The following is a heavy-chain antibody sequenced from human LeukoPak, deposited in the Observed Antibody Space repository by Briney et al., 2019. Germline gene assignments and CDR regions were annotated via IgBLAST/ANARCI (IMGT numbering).Heavy chain of an antibody. J-gene: IGHJ4*02. CDR2: IYYSGST. V-gene: IGHV4-59*01. CDR3: ARVQITMVRGVITFVNPNYFDY. D-gene: IGHD3-10*01. Sequence: SETLSLTCTVSGGSISSYYWSWIRQPPGKGLEWIGYIYYSGSTNYNPSLKSRVTISVDTSKNQFSLKLSSVTAADTAVYYCARVQITMVRGVITFVNPNYFDYWGQGTLVTVSS. CDR1: GGSISSYY.